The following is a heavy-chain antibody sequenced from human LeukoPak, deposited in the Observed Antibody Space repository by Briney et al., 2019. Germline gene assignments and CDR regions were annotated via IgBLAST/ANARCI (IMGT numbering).Heavy chain of an antibody. D-gene: IGHD2-2*02. J-gene: IGHJ6*03. V-gene: IGHV1-69*01. CDR3: ASSAKPPQYCSSTSCYTHYYYMDV. CDR1: GGTFSSYA. Sequence: GSSVKVSCKASGGTFSSYAISWVRQAPGQGLEWMGGIIPIFGTANYAQKFQGRVTITADESTSTAYMELSSLRSEDTAVYYCASSAKPPQYCSSTSCYTHYYYMDVWGKGTTVTVSS. CDR2: IIPIFGTA.